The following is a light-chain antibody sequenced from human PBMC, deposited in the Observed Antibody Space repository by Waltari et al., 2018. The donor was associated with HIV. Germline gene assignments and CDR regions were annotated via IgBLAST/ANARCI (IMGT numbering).Light chain of an antibody. CDR3: QQYGSSLYT. Sequence: EIVLTQSPGTLSLSPGERATLSCRASQSVSSTYLAWYQQKPGQAPRLLIYGASSRATAIPDRFSGSGSGTDFTLTISRLEPEDFAVYYCQQYGSSLYTFGQGTKVEIK. J-gene: IGKJ2*01. V-gene: IGKV3-20*01. CDR1: QSVSSTY. CDR2: GAS.